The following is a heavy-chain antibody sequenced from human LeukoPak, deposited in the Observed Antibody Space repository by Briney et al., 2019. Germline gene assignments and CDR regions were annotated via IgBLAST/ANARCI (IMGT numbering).Heavy chain of an antibody. J-gene: IGHJ4*02. V-gene: IGHV3-74*01. D-gene: IGHD2-2*03. Sequence: GGSLRLSCAASGFTFSSYWMHWVRQAPGEGLVWVSRINTDGSSTSYADSVKGRFTISRDNAKNTLYLQMNSLRAEDTAVYYCARVGWSPDYFDYWGQGTLVTVSS. CDR3: ARVGWSPDYFDY. CDR2: INTDGSST. CDR1: GFTFSSYW.